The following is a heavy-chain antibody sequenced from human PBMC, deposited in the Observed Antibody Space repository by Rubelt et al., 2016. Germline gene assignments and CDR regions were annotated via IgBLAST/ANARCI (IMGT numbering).Heavy chain of an antibody. CDR2: ISHRRST. J-gene: IGHJ4*02. D-gene: IGHD6-6*01. CDR1: GGSISSSSYY. CDR3: ARGDIAARLQY. V-gene: IGHV4-39*07. Sequence: QLQLQESGPGLVKPSETLSLTCTVSGGSISSSSYYWSWIRQPPGKGLEWIGEISHRRSTSYNTSLKNRVTFSVDSSKNQFSLKVNSVAAADTAVYYCARGDIAARLQYWGQGTLVTVSS.